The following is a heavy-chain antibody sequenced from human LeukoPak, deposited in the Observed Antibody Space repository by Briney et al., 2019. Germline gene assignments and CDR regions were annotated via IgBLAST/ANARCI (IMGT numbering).Heavy chain of an antibody. J-gene: IGHJ4*02. V-gene: IGHV4-34*01. CDR3: ASGSYYDFDY. Sequence: SETLSLTCAVYGGSFSGYYWSWIRQPPGKGLEWIGEINHSGSTNYNPSLKSRVTISVDTSKNQFSLKLSSVTAADTAVYYCASGSYYDFDYWGQGTLVTVSS. CDR2: INHSGST. CDR1: GGSFSGYY. D-gene: IGHD1-26*01.